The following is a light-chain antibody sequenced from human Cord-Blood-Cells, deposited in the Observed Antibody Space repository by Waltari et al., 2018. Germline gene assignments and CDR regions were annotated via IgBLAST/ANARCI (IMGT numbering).Light chain of an antibody. J-gene: IGKJ4*01. Sequence: EIVLTQSPRTLSLSPGERAPLSCSASQSVSSSYLAWYQQKPGQAPRLLIYGASSRATGIPDRFSGSGSGTDFTLTISRLEPEDFAVYYCQQYGSSPALTFGGGTKVEIK. V-gene: IGKV3-20*01. CDR2: GAS. CDR3: QQYGSSPALT. CDR1: QSVSSSY.